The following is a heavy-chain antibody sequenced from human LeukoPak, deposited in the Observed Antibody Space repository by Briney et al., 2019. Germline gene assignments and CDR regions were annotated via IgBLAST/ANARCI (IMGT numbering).Heavy chain of an antibody. CDR3: ARWGRAVSGLSRHTFDY. CDR1: GFRFTTYW. CDR2: IYPGDSGT. V-gene: IGHV5-51*01. Sequence: GESLKISCKGSGFRFTTYWIAWVRQMPGKGLEWMGIIYPGDSGTRYSPSFQGQVTISADKSISTAYLQWSSLKASDTAMYYCARWGRAVSGLSRHTFDYWGQGTLVTVSS. J-gene: IGHJ4*02. D-gene: IGHD3-16*01.